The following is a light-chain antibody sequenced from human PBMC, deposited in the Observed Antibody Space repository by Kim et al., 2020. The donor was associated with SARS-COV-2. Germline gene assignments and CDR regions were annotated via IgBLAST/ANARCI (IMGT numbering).Light chain of an antibody. J-gene: IGKJ5*01. CDR1: QSVSSSY. CDR2: GAS. Sequence: EIVLTQSPGTLSLSPGERATLSCRASQSVSSSYLAWYQQKPGQTPRLLIYGASSRATGIPDRFSGSGSGTDFTLTISRPEPEDFAVYYCQQYGSSPLITFGQGTRLEIK. V-gene: IGKV3-20*01. CDR3: QQYGSSPLIT.